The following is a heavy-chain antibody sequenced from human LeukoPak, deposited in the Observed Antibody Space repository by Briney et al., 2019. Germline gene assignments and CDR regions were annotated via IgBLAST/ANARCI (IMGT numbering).Heavy chain of an antibody. J-gene: IGHJ4*02. V-gene: IGHV4-61*02. CDR2: IYTSGST. CDR1: GGSISSGSYY. CDR3: ASGRRARSDYYGSGSYIAIDY. Sequence: SETLSLTCTVSGGSISSGSYYWSWIRQPAGKGLEWIGRIYTSGSTNYNPSLKSRVTISVDTSKNQFSLKLSSVTAADTAVYYCASGRRARSDYYGSGSYIAIDYWGQGTLVTVSS. D-gene: IGHD3-10*01.